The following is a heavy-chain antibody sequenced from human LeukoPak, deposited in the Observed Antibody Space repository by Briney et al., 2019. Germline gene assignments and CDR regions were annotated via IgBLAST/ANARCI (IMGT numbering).Heavy chain of an antibody. D-gene: IGHD5-12*01. V-gene: IGHV4-59*12. Sequence: SETLSLTCTVSGGSISSYYWSWIRQPPGKGLEWIGYIYYSGSTNYNPSLKSRVTISIDTSKNQFSLKLTSVTAADTAVYYCARGGLWGGGYNFWGQGTLVTVSS. CDR2: IYYSGST. J-gene: IGHJ4*02. CDR3: ARGGLWGGGYNF. CDR1: GGSISSYY.